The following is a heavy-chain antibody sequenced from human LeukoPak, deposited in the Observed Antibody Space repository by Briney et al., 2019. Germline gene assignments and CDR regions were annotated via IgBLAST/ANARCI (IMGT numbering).Heavy chain of an antibody. V-gene: IGHV3-21*01. CDR1: GFTFSSYS. CDR2: ISSSSSYI. CDR3: ARGGDCSSTSCYAFDP. J-gene: IGHJ5*02. D-gene: IGHD2-2*03. Sequence: PGGSLRLSCAASGFTFSSYSMNWVRQAPGKGLEWVSSISSSSSYIYYADSVKGRFTISRDNAKNSLYLQMNSLRAEDTAVYYCARGGDCSSTSCYAFDPWGQGTLVTVSS.